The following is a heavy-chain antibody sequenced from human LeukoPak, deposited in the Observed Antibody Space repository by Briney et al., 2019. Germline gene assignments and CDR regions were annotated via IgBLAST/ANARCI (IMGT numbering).Heavy chain of an antibody. D-gene: IGHD5-24*01. CDR1: GFTFSSYG. J-gene: IGHJ4*02. V-gene: IGHV3-30*18. CDR3: AKDHLEMATAGCFDY. Sequence: PGRSLRLSCAASGFTFSSYGMHWVRQAPGKGLEWVAVISYDGSNKYYADSVKGRFTISRDNSKNTLYLQMNSLRAEDTAVYYCAKDHLEMATAGCFDYWGQGTLVTVSS. CDR2: ISYDGSNK.